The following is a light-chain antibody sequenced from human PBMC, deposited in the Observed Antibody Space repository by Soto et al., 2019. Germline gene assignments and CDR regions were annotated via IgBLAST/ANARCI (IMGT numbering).Light chain of an antibody. Sequence: EIVLTQSPGTLSLSPGERATLSCRASQSVSSSYLAWYQQKPGQAPRLLIYGASGRATGIPDRFSGSGSGTDFTLTISRLEPEEFAVDYCQQYGSSPPVTFGQGTRLEIK. CDR1: QSVSSSY. V-gene: IGKV3-20*01. J-gene: IGKJ5*01. CDR2: GAS. CDR3: QQYGSSPPVT.